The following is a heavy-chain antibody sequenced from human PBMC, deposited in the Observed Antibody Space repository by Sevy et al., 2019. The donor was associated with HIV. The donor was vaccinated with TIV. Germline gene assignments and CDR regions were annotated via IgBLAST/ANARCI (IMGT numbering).Heavy chain of an antibody. D-gene: IGHD1-26*01. V-gene: IGHV4-59*08. CDR1: GGSITSLY. CDR3: AGENAWGRGYS. J-gene: IGHJ4*02. Sequence: SETLSLTCTVSGGSITSLYWTWIRQPPGKGLEWIANIYYNGHINYNPSLKSRVTLSLDTSKNQFSLRLNSVTAADTAMYYCAGENAWGRGYSWGQGTLVTVSS. CDR2: IYYNGHI.